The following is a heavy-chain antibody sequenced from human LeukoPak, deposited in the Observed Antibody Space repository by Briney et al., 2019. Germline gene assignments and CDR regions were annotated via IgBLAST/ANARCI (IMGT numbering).Heavy chain of an antibody. CDR3: SRGGDGNFDN. V-gene: IGHV4-59*01. J-gene: IGHJ4*02. Sequence: SETLSLTCTVSGASISSYYWSWIRQSPGKGLEWIGYIYYSGNTNKNPSLKSRLIISIDTSKNQYSLKLISVTAADTAAYYCSRGGDGNFDNWGQGTLVTVSS. CDR2: IYYSGNT. CDR1: GASISSYY.